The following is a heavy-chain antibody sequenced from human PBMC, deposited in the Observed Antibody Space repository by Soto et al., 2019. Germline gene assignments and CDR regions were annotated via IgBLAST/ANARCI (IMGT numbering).Heavy chain of an antibody. J-gene: IGHJ3*02. CDR2: IFYSGST. D-gene: IGHD1-1*01. V-gene: IGHV4-59*08. CDR3: ARRGWTGTGAFDI. Sequence: SETLSLTCTVSGGSISTYYWSWIRQPPGKGLEWIAYIFYSGSTNYNPSLRSRVTISVDTSKNQLSLKLSSVTAADTAVYYCARRGWTGTGAFDIWGQGTMVTVSS. CDR1: GGSISTYY.